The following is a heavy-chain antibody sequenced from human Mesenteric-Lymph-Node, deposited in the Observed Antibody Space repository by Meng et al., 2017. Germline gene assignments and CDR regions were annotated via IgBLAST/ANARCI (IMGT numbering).Heavy chain of an antibody. J-gene: IGHJ6*02. D-gene: IGHD3-16*02. CDR1: GYRFTDYH. V-gene: IGHV1-2*06. CDR2: LNPRSGGT. CDR3: VRGAVITFGGAIVTDLAHYYGMDV. Sequence: ASVKVSCKASGYRFTDYHMHWVREAPGQGLEWMGRLNPRSGGTDFAQKFQGRVTMTKDTSISTVYMELSSLRSDDTAVYYCVRGAVITFGGAIVTDLAHYYGMDVWGQGTTVTVSS.